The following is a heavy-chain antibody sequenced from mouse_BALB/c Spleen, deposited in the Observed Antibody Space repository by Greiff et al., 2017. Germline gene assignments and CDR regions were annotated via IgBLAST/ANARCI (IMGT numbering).Heavy chain of an antibody. CDR1: GFTFSSFG. V-gene: IGHV5-17*02. CDR3: ARGDDGYPYYAMDY. J-gene: IGHJ4*01. CDR2: ISSGSSTI. Sequence: DVKLVESGGGLVQPGGSRKLSCAASGFTFSSFGMHWVRQAPEKGLEWVAYISSGSSTIYYADTVKGRFTISRDNPKNTLFLQMTSLRSEDTAMYYCARGDDGYPYYAMDYWGQGTSVTVSS. D-gene: IGHD2-3*01.